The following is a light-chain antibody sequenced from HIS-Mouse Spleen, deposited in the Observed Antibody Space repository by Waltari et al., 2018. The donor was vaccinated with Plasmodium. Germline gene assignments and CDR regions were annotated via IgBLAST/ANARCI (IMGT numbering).Light chain of an antibody. Sequence: ELVMTQSPATLSVSPGERATLSCRASQSVSSNLAWYQQKPGQAPRLLIYGASTRATGIPARFSGSGSGTEFTLTISSLQSEDFAVYYCQQYNNLSFTFGPGTKVDIK. CDR3: QQYNNLSFT. CDR1: QSVSSN. J-gene: IGKJ3*01. CDR2: GAS. V-gene: IGKV3-15*01.